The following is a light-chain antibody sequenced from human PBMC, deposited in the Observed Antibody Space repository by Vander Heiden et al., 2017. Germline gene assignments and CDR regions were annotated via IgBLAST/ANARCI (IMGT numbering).Light chain of an antibody. CDR3: QQYDSYLWT. CDR2: KAS. CDR1: QSISNW. J-gene: IGKJ1*01. Sequence: DIQMTKSPSTLSASVGDRVTITCRASQSISNWLAWYQQKPGKAPKVLIYKASTLESGVPSRFSGSGSGTEFTLTINGLQPDDFATYYCQQYDSYLWTFGHGTTVEI. V-gene: IGKV1-5*03.